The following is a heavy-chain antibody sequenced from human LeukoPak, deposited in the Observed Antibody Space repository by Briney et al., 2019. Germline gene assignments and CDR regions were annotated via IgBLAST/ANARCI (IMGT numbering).Heavy chain of an antibody. V-gene: IGHV1-18*01. CDR2: ISAYNGNT. J-gene: IGHJ4*02. Sequence: ASVKVSCKASGYTFTSCGISWVRQAPGQGLEWMGWISAYNGNTNYVQKLQGRVTMTTDTSTSTAYMELRSLRSDDTAVYYSARDLDGSGSYYTDYWGQGTLVTVSS. CDR1: GYTFTSCG. CDR3: ARDLDGSGSYYTDY. D-gene: IGHD3-10*01.